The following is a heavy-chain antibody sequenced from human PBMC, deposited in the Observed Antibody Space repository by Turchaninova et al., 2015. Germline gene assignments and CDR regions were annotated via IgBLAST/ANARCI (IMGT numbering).Heavy chain of an antibody. V-gene: IGHV3-33*01. Sequence: QVPLVGSGGGVVPLGGSVRLACGSSGFTFSAYYMHLFRQAPGMGLEWVAIIWYDGSNQYYADSVKGRFTISRDDSKNMLYLQMNSLRAEDTAVYYCARPKSSTDPYFDYWGQGTLVTVYS. J-gene: IGHJ4*02. CDR3: ARPKSSTDPYFDY. CDR2: IWYDGSNQ. D-gene: IGHD1-1*01. CDR1: GFTFSAYY.